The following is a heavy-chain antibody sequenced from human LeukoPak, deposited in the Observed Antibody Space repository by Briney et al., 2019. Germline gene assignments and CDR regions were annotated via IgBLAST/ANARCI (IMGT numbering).Heavy chain of an antibody. J-gene: IGHJ6*04. V-gene: IGHV1-46*01. CDR3: ASSRANWGSILVYGMDV. Sequence: ASVKVSCKASGYTFTSYYMHWVRQAPGQGLEWMGIINPSGGSTSYAQKFQGRVTMTRDTSTSTVYMELSSLRSEDTAVYYSASSRANWGSILVYGMDVWGKGTTVTVPS. D-gene: IGHD7-27*01. CDR1: GYTFTSYY. CDR2: INPSGGST.